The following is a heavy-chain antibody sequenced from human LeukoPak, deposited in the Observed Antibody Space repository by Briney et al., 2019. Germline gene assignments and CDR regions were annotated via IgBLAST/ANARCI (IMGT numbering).Heavy chain of an antibody. CDR1: GFTFRTHA. CDR3: ATTMGFWRGEFTSITH. Sequence: GGSLRLSCAASGFTFRTHAMTWVRQAPGKGLEWVSAISDNGGRTYYADSVEGRFTISRDNSQSTLYLHMNSLRPEDTALYFCATTMGFWRGEFTSITHWGQGTLVTVSS. CDR2: ISDNGGRT. J-gene: IGHJ4*02. V-gene: IGHV3-23*01. D-gene: IGHD3-3*01.